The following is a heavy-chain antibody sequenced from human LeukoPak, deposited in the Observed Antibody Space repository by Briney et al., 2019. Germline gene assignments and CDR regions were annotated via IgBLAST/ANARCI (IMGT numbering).Heavy chain of an antibody. Sequence: PGGSLRLSCAASGFTFSSYSMNWVRQAPGKGLEWVSYISSSSSTIYYADSVKGRFTISRDNAKNSLYLQMNSLRAEDTAVYYCARGDEWLRLVEYYYYGMDVWGQGTTVTVSS. CDR3: ARGDEWLRLVEYYYYGMDV. V-gene: IGHV3-48*01. D-gene: IGHD5-12*01. CDR1: GFTFSSYS. J-gene: IGHJ6*02. CDR2: ISSSSSTI.